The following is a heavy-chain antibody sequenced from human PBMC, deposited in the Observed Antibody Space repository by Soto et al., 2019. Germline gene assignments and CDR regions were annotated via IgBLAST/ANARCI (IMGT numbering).Heavy chain of an antibody. V-gene: IGHV5-51*01. CDR1: GYSFTSYW. CDR2: IYPGDSDT. Sequence: PGESLKISCKGSGYSFTSYWIGWVRQMPGKGLEWMGIIYPGDSDTRYSPSFQGQVTISADKSISTAYLQWSSLKASDTAMYYCATSGYCSGGSCYSVGYWGQGTLVTVSS. CDR3: ATSGYCSGGSCYSVGY. D-gene: IGHD2-15*01. J-gene: IGHJ4*02.